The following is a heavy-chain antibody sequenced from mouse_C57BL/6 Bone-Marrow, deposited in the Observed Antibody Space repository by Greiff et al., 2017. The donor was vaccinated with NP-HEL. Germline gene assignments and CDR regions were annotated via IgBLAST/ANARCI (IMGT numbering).Heavy chain of an antibody. J-gene: IGHJ4*01. V-gene: IGHV1-62-2*01. CDR3: ARHVGGLYYGSSYGNAMDY. CDR2: FYPGSGSI. CDR1: GYTFTEYT. D-gene: IGHD1-1*01. Sequence: VQLQQSGAELVKPGASVKLSCKASGYTFTEYTIHWVKQRSGQGLEWIGWFYPGSGSIKYNEKFKDKATLTADKSSSTVYIELSRLKSEDSAVYFYARHVGGLYYGSSYGNAMDYWGQGTSVTVSS.